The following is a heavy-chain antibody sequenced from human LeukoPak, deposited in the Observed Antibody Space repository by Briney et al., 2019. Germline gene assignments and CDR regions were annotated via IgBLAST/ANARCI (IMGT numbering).Heavy chain of an antibody. CDR3: ARHSAAGRWYYYYYMDV. D-gene: IGHD6-13*01. CDR2: IYHSGST. V-gene: IGHV4-38-2*02. CDR1: GYSISSGYY. J-gene: IGHJ6*03. Sequence: SETLSLTCTVSGYSISSGYYWGWIRQPPGKGLEWIGSIYHSGSTYYNPSLKSRVTISVDTSKNQFSLKLSSVTAADTAVYYCARHSAAGRWYYYYYMDVWGKGTTVTISS.